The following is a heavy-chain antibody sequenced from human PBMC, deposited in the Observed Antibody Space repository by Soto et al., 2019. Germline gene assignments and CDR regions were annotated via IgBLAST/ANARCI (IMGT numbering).Heavy chain of an antibody. CDR2: INSDGSST. Sequence: GGSLRLSCAASGFTYIRYWMHWVLQAPWKGLVWVSRINSDGSSTTYVDSVKGRFTISRDNARNTLFLQMNGLRADDTAVYYCVRDKYYDFWSGYYTAYQFYGMDVWGQGTTVTVSS. V-gene: IGHV3-74*01. D-gene: IGHD3-3*01. J-gene: IGHJ6*02. CDR3: VRDKYYDFWSGYYTAYQFYGMDV. CDR1: GFTYIRYW.